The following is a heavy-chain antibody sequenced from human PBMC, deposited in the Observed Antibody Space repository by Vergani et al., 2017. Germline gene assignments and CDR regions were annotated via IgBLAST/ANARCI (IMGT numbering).Heavy chain of an antibody. CDR3: ARDDYGSGSYFSFGYYYGMDV. CDR2: INTGNGNT. V-gene: IGHV1-3*04. CDR1: GYTFTSYA. D-gene: IGHD3-10*01. J-gene: IGHJ6*02. Sequence: QVQLVQSGAEVKKPGASVKVSCKASGYTFTSYAMHWVRQAPGQRLEWMGWINTGNGNTKYSQKFQGRVTITRDTSASTAYMELSSLRSEDTAVYYCARDDYGSGSYFSFGYYYGMDVWGQGTTVTVSS.